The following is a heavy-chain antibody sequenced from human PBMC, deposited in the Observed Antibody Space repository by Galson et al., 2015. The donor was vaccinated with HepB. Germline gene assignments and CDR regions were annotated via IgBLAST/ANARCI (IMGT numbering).Heavy chain of an antibody. CDR3: ANTMTYAFDI. CDR1: EFTVSSKY. V-gene: IGHV3-53*01. CDR2: IYSGGTT. Sequence: SLRLSCAASEFTVSSKYMSWVRQAPGKGLEWVSIIYSGGTTYYADSVKGRFTISRDNSKNTVYLQMNSLRAEDTAVYYCANTMTYAFDIWGQGTMVTVSS. D-gene: IGHD3-22*01. J-gene: IGHJ3*02.